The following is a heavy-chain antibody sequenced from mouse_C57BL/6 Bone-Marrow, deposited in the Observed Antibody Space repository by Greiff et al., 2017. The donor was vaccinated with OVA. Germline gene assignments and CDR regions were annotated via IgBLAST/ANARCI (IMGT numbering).Heavy chain of an antibody. CDR2: IHPNSGST. V-gene: IGHV1-64*01. Sequence: VQLKQPGAELVKPGASVKLSCKASGYTFTSYWMHWVKQRPGQGLEWIGMIHPNSGSTNYNEKFKSKATLTVDKSSSTAYMQLSSLTSEDSAVYYCALFFAYWGQGTLVTVSA. CDR1: GYTFTSYW. CDR3: ALFFAY. J-gene: IGHJ3*01.